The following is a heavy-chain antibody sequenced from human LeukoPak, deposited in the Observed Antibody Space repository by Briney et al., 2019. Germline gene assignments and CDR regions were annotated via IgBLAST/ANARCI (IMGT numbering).Heavy chain of an antibody. CDR2: ISWNRCSI. CDR3: AKAPYQLLMYNWFDP. V-gene: IGHV3-9*01. J-gene: IGHJ5*02. CDR1: GFTFDDYA. D-gene: IGHD2-2*01. Sequence: GGSLRLSCAASGFTFDDYAMHWVRQAPGKGLEWVSGISWNRCSIGYADSVKGRFTISRDNAKNSLYLQMNILRAEDTALYYCAKAPYQLLMYNWFDPWGQGTLVTVSS.